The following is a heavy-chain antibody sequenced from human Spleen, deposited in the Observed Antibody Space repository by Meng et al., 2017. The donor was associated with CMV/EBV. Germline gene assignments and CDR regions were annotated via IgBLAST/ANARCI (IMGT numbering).Heavy chain of an antibody. Sequence: TVSGGSVTSGIFYWTWIRQPPGKGLEWIAYFYDRGTTNYNPSLNNRVSISVDTSKTQIFLRLNSVTAADTAMYLCARDRGGGDGFDIWGQGTMVTVSS. V-gene: IGHV4-61*01. CDR2: FYDRGTT. D-gene: IGHD3-16*01. CDR1: GGSVTSGIFY. J-gene: IGHJ3*02. CDR3: ARDRGGGDGFDI.